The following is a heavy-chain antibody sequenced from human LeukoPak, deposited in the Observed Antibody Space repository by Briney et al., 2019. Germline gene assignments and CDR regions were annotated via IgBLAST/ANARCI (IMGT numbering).Heavy chain of an antibody. CDR1: GYTFTSYD. CDR2: MNPNSGNT. J-gene: IGHJ6*02. Sequence: ASVKVSCKASGYTFTSYDINWVRQATGQGLEWMGWMNPNSGNTGYAQKFQGRGTMTRNTSISTAYMELSSLRSEDTAVYYCARMSSTIFGVVITDYYYYGMDVWGQGTTVTVSS. D-gene: IGHD3-3*01. CDR3: ARMSSTIFGVVITDYYYYGMDV. V-gene: IGHV1-8*01.